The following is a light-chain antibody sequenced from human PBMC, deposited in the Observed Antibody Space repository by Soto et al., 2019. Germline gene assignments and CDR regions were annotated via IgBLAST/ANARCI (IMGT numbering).Light chain of an antibody. J-gene: IGLJ2*01. CDR1: GSNIGAGYD. V-gene: IGLV1-51*01. CDR2: DNN. CDR3: GTWDSSLSAGVV. Sequence: QSVLTQPPSVSGTPGQRVTISCTGSGSNIGAGYDVHWYQQLPGTAPKLLIYDNNKRPSGIPDRFSGFKSGTSATLGITGLQTGDEAIYYCGTWDSSLSAGVVFGGGTKLTVL.